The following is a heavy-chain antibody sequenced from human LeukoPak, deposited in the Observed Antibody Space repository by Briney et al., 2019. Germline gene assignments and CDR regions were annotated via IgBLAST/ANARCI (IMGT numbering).Heavy chain of an antibody. CDR3: AAASIGRGGGAAFDI. J-gene: IGHJ3*02. CDR2: IVVGSGNT. CDR1: GFTFTSSA. Sequence: GASVKVSCKASGFTFTSSAMQWVRQARGQRLEWIGWIVVGSGNTNYAQKFQERVTITRDMSTSTAYMELSSLRSEDTAVYYCAAASIGRGGGAAFDIWGQGTMVTVSS. V-gene: IGHV1-58*02. D-gene: IGHD3-16*01.